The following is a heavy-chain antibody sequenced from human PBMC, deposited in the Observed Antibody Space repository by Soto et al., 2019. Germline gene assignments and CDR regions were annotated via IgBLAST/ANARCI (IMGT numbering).Heavy chain of an antibody. J-gene: IGHJ4*02. CDR2: IIPISGTT. D-gene: IGHD2-21*02. Sequence: QVQLVQSGAEVKKPESSVKVSCKPSGGTFNNYAINWVRQAPGQGLEWMGGIIPISGTTKYAQKFQCRVTITADKSASTAYMDLSSLRSEDTAVYYCARWGGISCSGGDCFKKPFDYWGQGTLVTVSS. CDR3: ARWGGISCSGGDCFKKPFDY. CDR1: GGTFNNYA. V-gene: IGHV1-69*06.